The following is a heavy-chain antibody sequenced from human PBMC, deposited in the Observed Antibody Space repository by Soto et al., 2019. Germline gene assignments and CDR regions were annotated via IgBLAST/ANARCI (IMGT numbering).Heavy chain of an antibody. V-gene: IGHV3-30*18. CDR2: ISNDGSYR. J-gene: IGHJ4*02. D-gene: IGHD1-26*01. CDR1: GFTFSSYG. CDR3: AKDQGWAYSGFYYFDY. Sequence: PGGSLRLSCAASGFTFSSYGMHWVRQAPGKGLEWVAVISNDGSYRYYADSVKGRFTISRDNSKNTLYLQMNSLRAEDTAVYYCAKDQGWAYSGFYYFDYWGQGTLVTVSS.